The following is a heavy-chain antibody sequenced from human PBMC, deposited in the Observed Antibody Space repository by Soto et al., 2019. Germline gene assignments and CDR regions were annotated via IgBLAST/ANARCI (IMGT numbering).Heavy chain of an antibody. CDR2: ITSAVST. CDR1: GFTFSNYA. J-gene: IGHJ4*02. Sequence: EVQLLESGGDLAQPGGSLRLICAASGFTFSNYAMTWVRQSPGKGLEWVSTITSAVSTFYGDTVKGRFTISRDNSKSTLYLQMNSLGAEDTAVYYCAKTDKFHSQSSGWANRFDSWGQGTLVTVSS. V-gene: IGHV3-23*01. CDR3: AKTDKFHSQSSGWANRFDS. D-gene: IGHD6-19*01.